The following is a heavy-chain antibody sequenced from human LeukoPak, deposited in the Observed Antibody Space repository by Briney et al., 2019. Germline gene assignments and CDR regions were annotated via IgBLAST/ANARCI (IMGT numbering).Heavy chain of an antibody. CDR1: GYTFTSYS. D-gene: IGHD2-15*01. CDR3: ATRYCSGGSCYLDY. Sequence: ASVKVSCKASGYTFTSYSMHWVRQAPGQGLEWMGVIDPGVGSTNYAQNFQGRLTMTRETSTSTVYMDLSSLKSEDTAVYYCATRYCSGGSCYLDYWGQGTLVTVSS. V-gene: IGHV1-46*01. CDR2: IDPGVGST. J-gene: IGHJ4*02.